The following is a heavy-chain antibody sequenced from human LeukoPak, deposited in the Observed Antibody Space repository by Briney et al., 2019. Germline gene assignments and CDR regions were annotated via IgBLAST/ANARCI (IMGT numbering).Heavy chain of an antibody. Sequence: GASVKVSCKASGYTFTSYDINWVRQATGQGLEWMGWMNPNNGNTGYAQKFQGRVTMTRSTPISTAYMELSSLRSEDTAVYYCARLASSSWPLYYYYGMDVWGQGTTVTVSS. J-gene: IGHJ6*02. CDR3: ARLASSSWPLYYYYGMDV. CDR2: MNPNNGNT. D-gene: IGHD6-13*01. CDR1: GYTFTSYD. V-gene: IGHV1-8*01.